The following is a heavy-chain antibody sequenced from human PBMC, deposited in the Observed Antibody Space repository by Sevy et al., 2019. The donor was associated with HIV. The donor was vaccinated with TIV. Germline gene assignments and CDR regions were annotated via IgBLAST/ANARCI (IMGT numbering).Heavy chain of an antibody. Sequence: GGSLRPSCAASGFTFSDYWMSWVRHGPGKGLEWVATIKQDESEEYYVDSVKGRFAISRDNGKKSVSLQMSGLRVEDTALYYCAREVGGFNWRPYYFDSWGQGTLVTVSS. J-gene: IGHJ4*02. CDR1: GFTFSDYW. D-gene: IGHD3-3*01. CDR3: AREVGGFNWRPYYFDS. CDR2: IKQDESEE. V-gene: IGHV3-7*01.